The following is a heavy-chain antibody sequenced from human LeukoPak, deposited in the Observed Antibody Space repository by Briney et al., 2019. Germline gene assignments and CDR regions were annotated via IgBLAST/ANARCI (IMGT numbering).Heavy chain of an antibody. Sequence: NPSETLSLTCTVSGGSISSYYWSWIRQPPGKGLEWIGYIYYSGSTNYNPSLKSRVTISVDTSKNQFSLKLSSVTAADTAVYYCARVGYYDSSGYPDAFDIWGQGTMVTVSS. J-gene: IGHJ3*02. CDR1: GGSISSYY. CDR3: ARVGYYDSSGYPDAFDI. D-gene: IGHD3-22*01. CDR2: IYYSGST. V-gene: IGHV4-59*01.